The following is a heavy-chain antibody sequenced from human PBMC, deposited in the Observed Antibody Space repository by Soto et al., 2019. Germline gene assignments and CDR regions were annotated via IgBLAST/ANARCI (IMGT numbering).Heavy chain of an antibody. CDR3: ARAIYDDYGDYDYDY. CDR2: ISAYNGNT. Sequence: GASVKVSCKASGYTFTSYGISWVRQAPGQGLEWMGWISAYNGNTNYAQKLQGRVTMTTDTSTSTAYMELRSLRSDDTAVYYCARAIYDDYGDYDYDYWGQGTLVTSPQ. J-gene: IGHJ4*02. CDR1: GYTFTSYG. D-gene: IGHD4-17*01. V-gene: IGHV1-18*01.